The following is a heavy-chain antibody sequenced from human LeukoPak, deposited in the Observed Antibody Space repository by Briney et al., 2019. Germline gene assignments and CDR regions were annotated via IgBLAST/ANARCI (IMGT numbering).Heavy chain of an antibody. V-gene: IGHV3-48*03. CDR2: ISSSGSTI. Sequence: GGSLRLSCAASGFTFSSYEMNWVRQAPGKGLEWVSYISSSGSTIYYADSVKGRFTISRDNAKNSLYLQMNSLRAEDTAVYYCARGLITMVRGVIDYWGQRILVTVSS. CDR1: GFTFSSYE. CDR3: ARGLITMVRGVIDY. D-gene: IGHD3-10*01. J-gene: IGHJ4*02.